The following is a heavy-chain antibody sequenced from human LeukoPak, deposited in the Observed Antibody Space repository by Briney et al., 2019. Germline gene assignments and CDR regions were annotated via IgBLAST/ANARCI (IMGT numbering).Heavy chain of an antibody. CDR3: ARARDSSSWAYYFDY. Sequence: SETLSLTCTVSGGSISSYYWSWIRQPPGKGLEWIGYIYYSGSTNYNPSLKSRVTISVDTSKNQFSLKLSSVTAADTAVYYCARARDSSSWAYYFDYWGQRTLVTVSS. V-gene: IGHV4-59*01. D-gene: IGHD6-13*01. CDR2: IYYSGST. J-gene: IGHJ4*02. CDR1: GGSISSYY.